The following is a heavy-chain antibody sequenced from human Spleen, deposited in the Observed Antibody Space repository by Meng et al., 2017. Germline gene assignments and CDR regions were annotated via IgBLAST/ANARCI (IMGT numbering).Heavy chain of an antibody. CDR1: GYSISSDYY. Sequence: LRLSCTASGYSISSDYYWAWIRQPPGRGLEWIGTIYHRGTTYYNPSLKSRVTISVDTSNNQFSLKLNSVTAADTAVYYCTREVDTSTVTIFDYWGQGTLVTVSS. J-gene: IGHJ4*02. CDR3: TREVDTSTVTIFDY. V-gene: IGHV4-38-2*02. D-gene: IGHD5-18*01. CDR2: IYHRGTT.